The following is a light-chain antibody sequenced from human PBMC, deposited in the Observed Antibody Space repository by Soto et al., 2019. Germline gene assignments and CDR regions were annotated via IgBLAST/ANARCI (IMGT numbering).Light chain of an antibody. CDR1: QSVSSN. CDR3: QQYNNWPT. CDR2: GAS. J-gene: IGKJ4*01. Sequence: EIVMTQSPATLSVSPGERATLSCRASQSVSSNLAWYQQKPGQAPRLLIYGASTRATGIPARFSGSGSGTEFTITISRLQSEDFAVYYCQQYNNWPTFGRGNKVEIK. V-gene: IGKV3-15*01.